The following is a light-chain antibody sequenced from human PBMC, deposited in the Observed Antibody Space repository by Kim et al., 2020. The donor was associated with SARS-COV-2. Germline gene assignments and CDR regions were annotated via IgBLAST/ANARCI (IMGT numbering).Light chain of an antibody. V-gene: IGKV3-15*01. CDR2: GAS. CDR3: QQYDNWPRT. J-gene: IGKJ1*01. Sequence: DIVLTQSPATLSVSPGERATLSCRASQSVAISLAWYQQKPGQAPRLLMYGASTRDTGIPARFSGSGSGTDFTLAISSLQSEDFAVYYCQQYDNWPRTFGQGTKVDIK. CDR1: QSVAIS.